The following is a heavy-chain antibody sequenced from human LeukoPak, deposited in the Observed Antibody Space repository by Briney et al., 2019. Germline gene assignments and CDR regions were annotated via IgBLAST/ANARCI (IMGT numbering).Heavy chain of an antibody. J-gene: IGHJ5*02. CDR1: GLTVNDAW. CDR3: TTGGHYYGS. CDR2: FERKADGGTV. D-gene: IGHD3-10*01. Sequence: PGGSLRLSCAASGLTVNDAWMSWVRQAPGKGLEWVGRFERKADGGTVDYDAHVKGRFTISGDDSKNTLFLQMNSLEIDDTAVYYCTTGGHYYGSWGQRTLVTVSS. V-gene: IGHV3-15*04.